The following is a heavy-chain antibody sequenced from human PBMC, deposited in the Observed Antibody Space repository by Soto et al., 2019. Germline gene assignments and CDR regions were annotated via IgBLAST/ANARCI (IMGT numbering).Heavy chain of an antibody. CDR2: INHSGST. D-gene: IGHD6-13*01. V-gene: IGHV4-34*01. CDR3: ARGLWGSRFDY. CDR1: GGSFSGYY. J-gene: IGHJ4*02. Sequence: QVQLQQWGAGLLKPSETLSLTCAVYGGSFSGYYWSWIRQPPGKGLEWIGKINHSGSTNYNPSLKSRVTISVDTAKNQFSLKLSSVTAADTAVYYCARGLWGSRFDYWGQGTLVTVSS.